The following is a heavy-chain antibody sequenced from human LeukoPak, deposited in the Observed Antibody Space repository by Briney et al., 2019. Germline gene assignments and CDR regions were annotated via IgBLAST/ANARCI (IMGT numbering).Heavy chain of an antibody. CDR2: IYYSGST. D-gene: IGHD3-10*01. J-gene: IGHJ4*02. CDR1: GGSISNYY. CDR3: ARSPSYYYADY. V-gene: IGHV4-59*12. Sequence: SETLSLTCTVSGGSISNYYWSWIRQPPGKGLEWIGYIYYSGSTYYNPSLKSRVTISVDTSKNQLSLKLSSVTAADTAVYYCARSPSYYYADYWGQGTLVTVSS.